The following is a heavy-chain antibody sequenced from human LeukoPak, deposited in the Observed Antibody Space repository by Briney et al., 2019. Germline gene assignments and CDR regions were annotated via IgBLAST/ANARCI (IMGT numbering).Heavy chain of an antibody. CDR1: GGSISSYY. V-gene: IGHV4-4*07. D-gene: IGHD2-2*01. J-gene: IGHJ5*02. CDR2: IYTSGST. Sequence: PSETLSLTCTVSGGSISSYYWSWIRQPAGKGLEWIGRIYTSGSTNYNPSLKSRVTMSVDTSKNQFSLKLSSVTAADTAVYYCATDLVVPAAIDRGKNWFDPWGQGTLVTVSS. CDR3: ATDLVVPAAIDRGKNWFDP.